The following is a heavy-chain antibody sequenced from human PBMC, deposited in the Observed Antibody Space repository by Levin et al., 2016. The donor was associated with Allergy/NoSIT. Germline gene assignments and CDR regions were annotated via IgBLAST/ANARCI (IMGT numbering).Heavy chain of an antibody. Sequence: SETLSLTCAVYGGSFSGYYWSWIRQPPGKGLEWIGKINHSGSTNYNPSLKSRVTISVDTSKNQFSLKLSSVTAADTAVYYCARWTDGYYDSSDGSYDAFDIWGQGTMVTVSS. J-gene: IGHJ3*02. D-gene: IGHD3-22*01. CDR3: ARWTDGYYDSSDGSYDAFDI. CDR2: INHSGST. CDR1: GGSFSGYY. V-gene: IGHV4-34*01.